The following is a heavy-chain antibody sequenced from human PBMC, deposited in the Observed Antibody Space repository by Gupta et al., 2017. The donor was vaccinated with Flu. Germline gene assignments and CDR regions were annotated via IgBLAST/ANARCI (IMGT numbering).Heavy chain of an antibody. J-gene: IGHJ4*02. D-gene: IGHD4-23*01. CDR2: ISGTGERE. V-gene: IGHV3-23*01. CDR3: ATGTSMRWPSDN. Sequence: EVRPLESGGNLVQPGGSLSISCAFSGMTFRYAMSWVRQAPGKGLQWVSTISGTGEREYYADSVKGRFTVSRDNSKNTLYLQMNGLRGEDTAVYYCATGTSMRWPSDNWGPGTLVTVSS. CDR1: GMTFRYA.